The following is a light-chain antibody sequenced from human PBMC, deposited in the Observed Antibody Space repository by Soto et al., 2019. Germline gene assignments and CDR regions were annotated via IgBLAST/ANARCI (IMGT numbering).Light chain of an antibody. CDR2: DTN. CDR1: AGAVTSAHF. CDR3: LRYYSGVRV. V-gene: IGLV7-46*01. Sequence: QAVVTQEPSLTVSPGGTVTVSCGSSAGAVTSAHFPYWFQQKHGQAPRTLIYDTNNRDSWAPARFSGSLVGGKAALTLSGAQPDDESDYYCLRYYSGVRVFGGGTKLTGL. J-gene: IGLJ3*02.